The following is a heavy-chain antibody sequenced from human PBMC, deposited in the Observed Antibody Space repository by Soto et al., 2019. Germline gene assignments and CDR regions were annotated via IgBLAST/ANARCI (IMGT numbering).Heavy chain of an antibody. CDR2: SNPNSGDT. J-gene: IGHJ5*02. CDR1: GYIFTDYY. CDR3: ARVTSRPNWFDP. V-gene: IGHV1-2*02. Sequence: GASVKVSCKASGYIFTDYYIHWVRQAPGRGLEWMGWSNPNSGDTNYAQKFHGRVTLTRDESISTAYMELRRLRSDDTAVYYCARVTSRPNWFDPWGQGTLVTVSS.